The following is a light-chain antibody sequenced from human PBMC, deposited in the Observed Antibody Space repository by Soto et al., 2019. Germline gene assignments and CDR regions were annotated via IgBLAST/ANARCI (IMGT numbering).Light chain of an antibody. J-gene: IGKJ5*01. CDR3: QQYNNWPPIT. CDR1: QSVSSN. Sequence: EIVMTQSPATLSVSPGGRATISCRATQSVSSNLAWYQQTPGQAPGRLIYGASTRATGIPARFSGSGSGTEFTLTISSLQSEDFAVYYCQQYNNWPPITFGQGTRLEIK. CDR2: GAS. V-gene: IGKV3-15*01.